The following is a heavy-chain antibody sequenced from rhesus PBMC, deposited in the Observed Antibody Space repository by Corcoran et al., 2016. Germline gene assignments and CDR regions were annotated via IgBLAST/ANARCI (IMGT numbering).Heavy chain of an antibody. Sequence: QVQLQESGPGLVKPSETLSLTCAVSGGSISSNYWSWIRQPPGKGREWIGRIYGSGGTPDSNPSLKSRVTISTAPSKNQFSLKLSSVTAADTAVYYCARSEVDYGLDSWGQGVVVTVSS. CDR2: IYGSGGTP. D-gene: IGHD3-9*01. J-gene: IGHJ6*01. V-gene: IGHV4-160*01. CDR1: GGSISSNY. CDR3: ARSEVDYGLDS.